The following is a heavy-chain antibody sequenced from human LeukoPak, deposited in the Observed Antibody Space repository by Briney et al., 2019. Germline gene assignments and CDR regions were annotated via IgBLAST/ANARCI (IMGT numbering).Heavy chain of an antibody. CDR2: VYSGGST. D-gene: IGHD3-16*02. J-gene: IGHJ6*02. Sequence: SETLSLTCTVSGGSIFSYYWSWIRQSPGKGLEWIGYVYSGGSTNYNPSLKSRVTISVDTSKNQFSLKLSSVTAADTAVYYCARVIKNYYYGMDVWGQGTTVTVSS. V-gene: IGHV4-59*01. CDR1: GGSIFSYY. CDR3: ARVIKNYYYGMDV.